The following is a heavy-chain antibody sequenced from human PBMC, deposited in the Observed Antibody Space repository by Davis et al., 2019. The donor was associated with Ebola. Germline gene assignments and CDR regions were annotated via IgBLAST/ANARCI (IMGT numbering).Heavy chain of an antibody. J-gene: IGHJ4*02. CDR1: GGTFSSYA. CDR2: ISAYNGNT. Sequence: ASVKVSCKASGGTFSSYAISWVRQAPGQGLEWMGWISAYNGNTNYAQKLQGRVTMTTDTSTSTAYMELRSLRSDDTAVYYCARDLDIVVVPAANPYGEGNYFDYWGQGTLVTVSS. V-gene: IGHV1-18*01. CDR3: ARDLDIVVVPAANPYGEGNYFDY. D-gene: IGHD2-2*01.